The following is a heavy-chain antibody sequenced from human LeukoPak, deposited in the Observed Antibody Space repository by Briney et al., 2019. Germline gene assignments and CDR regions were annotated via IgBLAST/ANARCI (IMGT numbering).Heavy chain of an antibody. Sequence: GGSLRLSCAASGFTFSASAMHWVRQASGKGLEWVGRIRSKANDYATVYAASVTGRFSISRDDSKNTAYLQMNSLKTEDTAVYYCTRLEWFGELLYDYWGQGTLVTVSS. CDR2: IRSKANDYAT. J-gene: IGHJ4*02. CDR3: TRLEWFGELLYDY. CDR1: GFTFSASA. D-gene: IGHD3-10*01. V-gene: IGHV3-73*01.